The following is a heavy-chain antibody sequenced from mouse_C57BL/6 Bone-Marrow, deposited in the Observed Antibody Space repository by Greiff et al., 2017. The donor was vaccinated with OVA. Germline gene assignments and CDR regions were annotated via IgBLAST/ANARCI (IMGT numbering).Heavy chain of an antibody. D-gene: IGHD1-1*01. CDR2: IDPSDSET. CDR3: ARRGVVAPSAMDY. CDR1: GYTFTSYW. V-gene: IGHV1-52*01. Sequence: QVQLKQPGAELVRPGSSVKLSCKASGYTFTSYWMHWVKQRPIQGLEWIGNIDPSDSETHYNQKFKDKATLTVDKSSSTAYMQLSSLTSEDSAVYYCARRGVVAPSAMDYWGQGTSVTVSS. J-gene: IGHJ4*01.